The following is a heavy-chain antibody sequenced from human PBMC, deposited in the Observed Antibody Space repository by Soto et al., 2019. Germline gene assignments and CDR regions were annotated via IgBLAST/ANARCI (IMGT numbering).Heavy chain of an antibody. V-gene: IGHV4-4*07. CDR2: IYASGST. J-gene: IGHJ6*02. D-gene: IGHD2-15*01. Sequence: QVQLQESGPGLVKPSETLSLTCTVSGGSISGYYWSWTRQPAGKGLEWIGRIYASGSTNYNPSLKSRVTMSVDTSKNQLSLKLSSVTAADTAVYYCAREGDEGLGEMDVWGQGTTVTVSS. CDR1: GGSISGYY. CDR3: AREGDEGLGEMDV.